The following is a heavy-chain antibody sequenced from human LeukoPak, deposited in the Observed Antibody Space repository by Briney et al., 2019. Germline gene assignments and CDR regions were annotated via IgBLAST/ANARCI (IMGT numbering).Heavy chain of an antibody. D-gene: IGHD3-3*01. CDR1: GGTFSSYA. Sequence: ASVTVSCKASGGTFSSYAISWVRQAPGQGLEWMGGIIPIFGTANYAQKFQGRVTITTDESTSTAYMELSSLRSEDTAVYYCARRFLEWLSPFDYWGQGTLVTVSS. CDR3: ARRFLEWLSPFDY. V-gene: IGHV1-69*05. CDR2: IIPIFGTA. J-gene: IGHJ4*02.